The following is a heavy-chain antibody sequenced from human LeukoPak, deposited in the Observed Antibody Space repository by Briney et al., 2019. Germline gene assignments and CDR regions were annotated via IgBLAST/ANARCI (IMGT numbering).Heavy chain of an antibody. CDR3: ASQRPSGYDQDAFDI. CDR1: GITFSAYT. CDR2: ISYDGDNK. J-gene: IGHJ3*02. Sequence: GGSLRLSCAASGITFSAYTMHWVRKAPGKGLEWVALISYDGDNKYYADSVKGRFTISRDNSKNTLYLQMNSLRAEDTAMYYCASQRPSGYDQDAFDIWGQGTVVSVSS. D-gene: IGHD5-12*01. V-gene: IGHV3-30-3*01.